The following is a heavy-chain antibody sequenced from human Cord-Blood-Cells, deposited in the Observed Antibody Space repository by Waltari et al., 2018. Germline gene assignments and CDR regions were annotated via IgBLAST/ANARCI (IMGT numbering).Heavy chain of an antibody. J-gene: IGHJ2*01. CDR1: GGSISSYY. CDR3: ARPAYGDYWYFDL. Sequence: QVQLQESGPGLVKPPETLSLTCTGSGGSISSYYWCWIRQPPGKGLEWIGYIYYSGSTNYNPSLKSRVTISVDTSKNQFSLKLSSVTAADTAVYYCARPAYGDYWYFDLWGRGTLVTVSS. D-gene: IGHD4-17*01. CDR2: IYYSGST. V-gene: IGHV4-59*13.